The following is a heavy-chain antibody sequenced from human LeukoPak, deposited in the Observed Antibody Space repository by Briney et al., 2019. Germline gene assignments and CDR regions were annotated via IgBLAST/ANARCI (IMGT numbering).Heavy chain of an antibody. J-gene: IGHJ4*02. Sequence: ASVNVSCKASGYTFTNYGFSWVRQAPGQGLEWMGWISAYNGNTNDAQKFQGRVTMTTGTSTSTAYMELRSLTPDDAAVYYCARAYSSSSFDHWGQGTLVTVSS. CDR2: ISAYNGNT. V-gene: IGHV1-18*01. D-gene: IGHD6-6*01. CDR3: ARAYSSSSFDH. CDR1: GYTFTNYG.